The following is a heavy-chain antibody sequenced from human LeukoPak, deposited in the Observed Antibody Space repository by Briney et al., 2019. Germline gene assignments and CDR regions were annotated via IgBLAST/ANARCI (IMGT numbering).Heavy chain of an antibody. V-gene: IGHV4-34*01. CDR1: GGSFSGYY. Sequence: PSETLSLTCAVYGGSFSGYYWSWIRQPPGKGLEWIGEINHSGSTNYNPSLKSRVTISVDTSKNQFSLKLSSVTAADTAVYYCARMNYGDFHHWGQGTLVTVSS. CDR3: ARMNYGDFHH. J-gene: IGHJ1*01. D-gene: IGHD3-10*01. CDR2: INHSGST.